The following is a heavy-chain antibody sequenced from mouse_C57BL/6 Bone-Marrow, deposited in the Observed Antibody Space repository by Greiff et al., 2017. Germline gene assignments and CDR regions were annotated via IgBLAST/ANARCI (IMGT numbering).Heavy chain of an antibody. CDR2: IYPGDGDT. CDR3: ARSDSFAY. CDR1: GYAFSSSW. V-gene: IGHV1-82*01. J-gene: IGHJ3*01. Sequence: QVQLQQSGPELVKPGASVKISCKASGYAFSSSWMNWVKQRPGKGLEWIGRIYPGDGDTNYNGKFKGKATLTADKSSSTAYMQLSSLTAEDSAVYFCARSDSFAYWGQGTLVTVSA.